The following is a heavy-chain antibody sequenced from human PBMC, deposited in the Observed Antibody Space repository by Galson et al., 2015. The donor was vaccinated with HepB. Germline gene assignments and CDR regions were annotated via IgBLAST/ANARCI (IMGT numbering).Heavy chain of an antibody. V-gene: IGHV3-66*02. Sequence: SLRLSCAASGFTVSSNYMSWVRQAPGKGLEWVSVIYSSGSTYYADSVKGRFTISRDTSKNTVFLQMNSLRAEDTAVYYCATYSGSYSSYFHHWGQGTLVTVSS. CDR1: GFTVSSNY. CDR3: ATYSGSYSSYFHH. CDR2: IYSSGST. D-gene: IGHD1-26*01. J-gene: IGHJ1*01.